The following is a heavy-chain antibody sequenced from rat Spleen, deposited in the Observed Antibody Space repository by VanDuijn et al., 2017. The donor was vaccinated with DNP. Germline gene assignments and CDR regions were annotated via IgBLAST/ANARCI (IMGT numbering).Heavy chain of an antibody. V-gene: IGHV5-25*01. CDR3: ATHRYNYFDY. J-gene: IGHJ2*01. CDR1: GFTFSDFP. Sequence: EVQLVESGGGLVQPGGSMKLSCVASGFTFSDFPMAWVRQAPTKGLEWVATINTGGFSTYYRDSVKGRFTISRDNAEGTLYLQVHSLKSDDTATYYCATHRYNYFDYWGQGVMVTVSS. D-gene: IGHD1-5*01. CDR2: INTGGFST.